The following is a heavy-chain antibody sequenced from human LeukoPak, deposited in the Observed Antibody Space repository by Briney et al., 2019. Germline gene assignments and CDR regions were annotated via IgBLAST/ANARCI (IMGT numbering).Heavy chain of an antibody. CDR1: GGSISSGSYY. CDR2: IYTSGST. V-gene: IGHV4-61*02. CDR3: ARDSLVGATGFQH. J-gene: IGHJ1*01. Sequence: SETLSLTCTVSGGSISSGSYYWSWIRQPAGKGLEWIGRIYTSGSTNYNPSLKSRVTISVDTSKNQFSLKLSSVTAADTAVYYCARDSLVGATGFQHWGQGTLVTVSS. D-gene: IGHD1-26*01.